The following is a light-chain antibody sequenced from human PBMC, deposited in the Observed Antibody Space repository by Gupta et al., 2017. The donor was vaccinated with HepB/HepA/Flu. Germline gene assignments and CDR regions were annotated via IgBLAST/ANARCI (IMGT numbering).Light chain of an antibody. Sequence: SSELTQDPAVSVALGQTVRITCQGDSLRSYYASWYQQKPGQAPVLVIYGKNNRPSGIPDRFSGSSSGNPASLTITGAQAEEEADYYRYSRDRIGNPHVVFGGGTKLTVL. V-gene: IGLV3-19*01. CDR2: GKN. CDR3: YSRDRIGNPHVV. CDR1: SLRSYY. J-gene: IGLJ2*01.